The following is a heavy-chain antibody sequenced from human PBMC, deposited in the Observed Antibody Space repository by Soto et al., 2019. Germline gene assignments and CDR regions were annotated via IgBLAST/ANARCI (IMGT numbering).Heavy chain of an antibody. J-gene: IGHJ4*02. V-gene: IGHV3-74*01. CDR2: INSDGSST. D-gene: IGHD6-6*01. CDR1: GFTFSSYW. Sequence: EVQLVESGGGLVQPGGSLRLSCAASGFTFSSYWMHWVRQAPGTGLVWVSRINSDGSSTSYADSVKGRFTISRDNAKNTLYRQMNSLRAEDTAVDYCARDKGQLVPPYYWGQGTLVTVSS. CDR3: ARDKGQLVPPYY.